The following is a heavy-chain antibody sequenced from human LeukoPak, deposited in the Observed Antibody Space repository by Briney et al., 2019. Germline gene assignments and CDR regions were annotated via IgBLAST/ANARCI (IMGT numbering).Heavy chain of an antibody. J-gene: IGHJ3*02. Sequence: SETLSLTCTVAGGSISSYYWSWIRQPPGNGLEWIGYIYYSGSTNYNPSLNSRVTISVDTSKNQFSVKLSSVTAADTAVYYCARGVYGSGRRRSDAFDIWGQGTMVTVSS. CDR2: IYYSGST. V-gene: IGHV4-59*12. D-gene: IGHD3-10*01. CDR1: GGSISSYY. CDR3: ARGVYGSGRRRSDAFDI.